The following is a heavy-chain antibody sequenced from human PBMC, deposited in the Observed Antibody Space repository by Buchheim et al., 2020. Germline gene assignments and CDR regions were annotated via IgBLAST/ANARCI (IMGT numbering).Heavy chain of an antibody. CDR3: ARLTPYYDILAGYYNFNYFDY. J-gene: IGHJ4*02. CDR2: IYYSGST. V-gene: IGHV4-39*07. Sequence: QLQLQGSGPGLVKPSETLSLTCTVSGGSISSSSYYWAWIRQPPGKGLEWIGSIYYSGSTYYNASLKSRVTILVDKSKNQFSLRLSSVTAADTAVYYCARLTPYYDILAGYYNFNYFDYWGQGTL. D-gene: IGHD3-9*01. CDR1: GGSISSSSYY.